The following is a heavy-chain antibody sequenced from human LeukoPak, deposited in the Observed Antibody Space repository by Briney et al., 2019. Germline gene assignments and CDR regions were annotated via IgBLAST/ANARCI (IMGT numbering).Heavy chain of an antibody. D-gene: IGHD2-15*01. CDR3: AKDYSDLRVADVFFEY. Sequence: GGSLRLSCAASGLIFSNYARSWVRQAPGKGLEGVSGITSGFTPHYADSVQGGVTISRDNSKNTFHLQINSLKTEDTSVYYLAKDYSDLRVADVFFEYWGQGTLVTVSS. J-gene: IGHJ4*02. V-gene: IGHV3-23*01. CDR1: GLIFSNYA. CDR2: ITSGFTP.